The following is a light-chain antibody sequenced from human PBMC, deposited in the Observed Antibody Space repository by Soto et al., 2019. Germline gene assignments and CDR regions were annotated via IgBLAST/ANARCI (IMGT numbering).Light chain of an antibody. Sequence: QSVLTQSPSASASLGASVKLTFTLDSGHSTYAIAWHQQQPEKGPRYLMRLNSDGSHTRGDGIPDRFSVSSSVADRYLTISSLQSEDEADYYCQTWGTAIRVFGGGTKVTVL. V-gene: IGLV4-69*01. J-gene: IGLJ2*01. CDR1: SGHSTYA. CDR3: QTWGTAIRV. CDR2: LNSDGSH.